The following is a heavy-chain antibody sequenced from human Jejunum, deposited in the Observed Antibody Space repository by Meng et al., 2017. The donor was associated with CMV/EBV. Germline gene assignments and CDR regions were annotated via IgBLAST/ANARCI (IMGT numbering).Heavy chain of an antibody. CDR2: IQYDGSDK. J-gene: IGHJ4*02. CDR3: ATGNQIRQPSD. CDR1: GITLSSYG. D-gene: IGHD1-14*01. Sequence: QVPLVESGGGVVQPGGSLRLSCAASGITLSSYGVNWVRQSPGKGLEWVTFIQYDGSDKYYADSVKGRFTISRDNSKNTVYLQMNSLRAEDTAVYYCATGNQIRQPSDWGRGTLVTVSS. V-gene: IGHV3-30*02.